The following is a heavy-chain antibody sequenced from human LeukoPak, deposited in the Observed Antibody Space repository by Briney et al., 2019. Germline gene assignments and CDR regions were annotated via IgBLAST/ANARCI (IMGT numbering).Heavy chain of an antibody. J-gene: IGHJ4*02. CDR2: INHSGST. CDR1: GGSFSGYY. V-gene: IGHV4-34*01. Sequence: SETLSLTCAVYGGSFSGYYWSWIRQPPGKGLEWIGEINHSGSTNYNPSLKSRVTISVDTSKNQFSLKLSSVTAADTAVYYCARAPSGGYALVYWGQGTLVTVSS. D-gene: IGHD5-12*01. CDR3: ARAPSGGYALVY.